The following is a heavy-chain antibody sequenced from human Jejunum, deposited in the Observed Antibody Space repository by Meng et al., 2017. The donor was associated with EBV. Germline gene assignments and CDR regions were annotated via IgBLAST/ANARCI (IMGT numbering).Heavy chain of an antibody. CDR2: IKSKIDGGTT. D-gene: IGHD6-19*01. J-gene: IGHJ4*02. Sequence: EGQLVGSGGGLLQRGGALRLSCAVSGFTFSDAWMSWVRQAPGKGPEWVARIKSKIDGGTTDYATAVKGRFTISRDDSKNTLYLQMNSLRTEDTALYYCTTNPSQWDHWGQGTLVTVSS. CDR3: TTNPSQWDH. V-gene: IGHV3-15*01. CDR1: GFTFSDAW.